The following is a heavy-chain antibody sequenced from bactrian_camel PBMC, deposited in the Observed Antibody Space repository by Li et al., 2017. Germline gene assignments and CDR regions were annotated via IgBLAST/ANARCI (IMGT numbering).Heavy chain of an antibody. D-gene: IGHD1*01. Sequence: HVQLVESGGGSVQAGGSLRLSCVASVYTPSDTHMAWFRQAPGQAREGVAAIDNFKNSQYADSVKGRFTISRDNAKNTLYLQLNSLKTEDTAMYYCTKGTATVVSLRNIAYWGQGTQVTVS. CDR1: VYTPSDTH. V-gene: IGHV3S53*01. CDR2: IDNFKNS. CDR3: TKGTATVVSLRNIAY. J-gene: IGHJ4*01.